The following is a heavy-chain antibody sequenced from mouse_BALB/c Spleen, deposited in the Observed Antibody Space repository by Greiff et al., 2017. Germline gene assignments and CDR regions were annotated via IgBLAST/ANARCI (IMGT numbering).Heavy chain of an antibody. D-gene: IGHD4-1*01. CDR3: TRGGLGRFAY. CDR1: GYTFTDYE. V-gene: IGHV1-15*01. J-gene: IGHJ3*01. Sequence: VQLQQSGAELVRPGASVTLSCKASGYTFTDYEMHWVKQTPVHGLEWIGAIDPETGGTAYNQKFKGKATLTADKSSSTAYMELRSLTSEDSAVYYCTRGGLGRFAYWGQGTLVTVSA. CDR2: IDPETGGT.